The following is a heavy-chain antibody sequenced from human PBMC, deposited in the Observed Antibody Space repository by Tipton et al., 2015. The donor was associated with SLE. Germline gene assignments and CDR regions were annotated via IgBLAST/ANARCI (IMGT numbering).Heavy chain of an antibody. J-gene: IGHJ3*02. D-gene: IGHD1-26*01. Sequence: SLRLSCAASGFTFRSYGMHWVRQAPGKGLEWVAVISYDGSNKYYADSVKGRFTISRDNSKNTLYLQMNSLKTEDTAVYYCARDPWDRGAFDIWGQGTMVTVSS. CDR1: GFTFRSYG. CDR3: ARDPWDRGAFDI. V-gene: IGHV3-30*19. CDR2: ISYDGSNK.